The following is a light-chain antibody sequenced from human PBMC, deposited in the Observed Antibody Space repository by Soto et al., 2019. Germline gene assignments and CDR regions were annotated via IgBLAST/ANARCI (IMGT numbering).Light chain of an antibody. Sequence: EIVLTQSPGTLSLSPGERATLSCRASQSFRGLLAWYQQKPGQAPRLLIYGASTRATGIPARFSGSGSGTEFTLTISSLQSEDFGVYYCQQYNNWPRTFGQGTKVDIK. V-gene: IGKV3-15*01. J-gene: IGKJ1*01. CDR3: QQYNNWPRT. CDR1: QSFRGL. CDR2: GAS.